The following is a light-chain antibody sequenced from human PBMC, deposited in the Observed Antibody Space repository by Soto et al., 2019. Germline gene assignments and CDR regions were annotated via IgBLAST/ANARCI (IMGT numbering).Light chain of an antibody. Sequence: EIVMTQSPATLSVSPGERATISCRASQSVRSNLAWYQQKPGKAPRLLIYGASTRATGIPARFSGSGSGTEFTLTISSLQSEDFAVYYCQQDNNWPYTFGQGTKLEIK. V-gene: IGKV3-15*01. CDR2: GAS. CDR1: QSVRSN. J-gene: IGKJ2*01. CDR3: QQDNNWPYT.